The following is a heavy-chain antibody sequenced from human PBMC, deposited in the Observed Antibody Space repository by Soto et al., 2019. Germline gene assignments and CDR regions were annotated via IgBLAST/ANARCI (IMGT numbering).Heavy chain of an antibody. CDR1: GGPFSSYY. CDR3: ARSQAAGIGDY. CDR2: IYYSGST. V-gene: IGHV4-59*01. Sequence: QVQLQESAPGRVRPSEPLSLTCTAPGGPFSSYYWGWIRQPQGKGLEWIGYIYYSGSTNYNPSLKSRVTISVDTSKNQFSLKLSSVTAADTAVYYCARSQAAGIGDYWGQGTLVTVSS. D-gene: IGHD3-10*01. J-gene: IGHJ4*02.